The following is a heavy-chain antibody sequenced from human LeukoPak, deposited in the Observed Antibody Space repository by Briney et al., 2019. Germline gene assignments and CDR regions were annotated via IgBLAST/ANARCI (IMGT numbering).Heavy chain of an antibody. CDR1: GFTVSSNY. CDR2: IYSGGTT. Sequence: GGSLRLSCAASGFTVSSNYMSWVRQAPGKGLDWVSVIYSGGTTYYADSVKGRFTISRDNSKNTLYLQMNSLRAEDTAVYYCARLRGSGTYYSDYWGQGTLVTVSS. D-gene: IGHD3-10*01. J-gene: IGHJ4*02. V-gene: IGHV3-53*01. CDR3: ARLRGSGTYYSDY.